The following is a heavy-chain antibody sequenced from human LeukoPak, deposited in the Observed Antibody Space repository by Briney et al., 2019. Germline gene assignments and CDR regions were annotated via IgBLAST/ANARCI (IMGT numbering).Heavy chain of an antibody. CDR2: IRYDGSNK. CDR3: AKEGTGPSGYYYKGRPY. CDR1: GFTFSSYG. V-gene: IGHV3-30*02. J-gene: IGHJ4*02. Sequence: PGGSLRLSCAASGFTFSSYGMHWVRQAPGKGLEWVAFIRYDGSNKYYADSVKGRVTISRDNSKNTLYLQMNSLRAEDTAVYYCAKEGTGPSGYYYKGRPYWGQGTLVTVSS. D-gene: IGHD3-22*01.